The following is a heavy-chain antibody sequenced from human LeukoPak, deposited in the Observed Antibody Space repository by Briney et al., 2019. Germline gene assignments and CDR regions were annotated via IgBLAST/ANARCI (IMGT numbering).Heavy chain of an antibody. CDR3: ARDHVGFGEHDAFAI. V-gene: IGHV3-20*04. J-gene: IGHJ3*02. CDR1: GFTFDDYG. D-gene: IGHD3-10*01. Sequence: PGGSLRLSCAASGFTFDDYGMSWVRQAPGKGLEGVSGINWNGGSTGYADSVKGRFTISRDNAKNTLYLQMNSLRTEDTALYYCARDHVGFGEHDAFAIWGQGTMVTVSS. CDR2: INWNGGST.